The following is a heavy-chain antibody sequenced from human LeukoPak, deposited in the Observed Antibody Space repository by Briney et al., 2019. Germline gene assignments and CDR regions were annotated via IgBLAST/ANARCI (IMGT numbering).Heavy chain of an antibody. V-gene: IGHV3-21*01. CDR2: ISSSSSYI. D-gene: IGHD6-13*01. J-gene: IGHJ3*02. CDR3: ARDPARKYSSSWYGLEDDAFDI. Sequence: PGGSLRLSCAASGFTFSSYSMNWVRQAPGKGLEWVSSISSSSSYIYYADSVKGRFTISRDNAKNSLYLQMNSLRAEDTAVYYCARDPARKYSSSWYGLEDDAFDIWGQGTMVTVSS. CDR1: GFTFSSYS.